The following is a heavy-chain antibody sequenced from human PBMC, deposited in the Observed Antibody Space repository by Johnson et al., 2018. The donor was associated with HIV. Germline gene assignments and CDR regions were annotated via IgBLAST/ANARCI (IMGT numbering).Heavy chain of an antibody. D-gene: IGHD2-15*01. J-gene: IGHJ3*02. CDR1: YW. CDR2: INLDGSEK. CDR3: TRVNLLDWDDDAFDI. V-gene: IGHV3-7*05. Sequence: YWMSWVRQAPGTGLEWVANINLDGSEKNYVDSVKGRFTISRDNAKNSLYLQMNSLRVEDTAVYYCTRVNLLDWDDDAFDIWGQGTMVTVSS.